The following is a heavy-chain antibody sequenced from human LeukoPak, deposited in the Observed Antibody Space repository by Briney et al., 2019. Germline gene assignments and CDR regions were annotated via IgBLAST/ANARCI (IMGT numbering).Heavy chain of an antibody. Sequence: GGSLRLSCAASGFTFSSYAMSWVRQAPGKGLEWVSAISGSGGSTYYADSVKGRFTISRDNSKTTLYLQMNSLRTEDTAVYYCATAPLYSSSWYFRGYFDDWGQGTLVIVSS. CDR3: ATAPLYSSSWYFRGYFDD. D-gene: IGHD6-13*01. J-gene: IGHJ4*02. CDR2: ISGSGGST. V-gene: IGHV3-23*01. CDR1: GFTFSSYA.